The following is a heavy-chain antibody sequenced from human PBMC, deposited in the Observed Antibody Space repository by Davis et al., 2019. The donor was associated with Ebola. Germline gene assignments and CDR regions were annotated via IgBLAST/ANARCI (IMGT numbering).Heavy chain of an antibody. J-gene: IGHJ4*02. Sequence: PGGSLRLSCAASGFTFANYSMNWVRQAPGKGLEWVSSISSHSSYIYYADSMKGRFTISRDNAKNSLYLQMDSLRVEDTAVYYCARDPGAAYALDYWGQGILVTVSS. CDR3: ARDPGAAYALDY. D-gene: IGHD1-26*01. V-gene: IGHV3-21*01. CDR2: ISSHSSYI. CDR1: GFTFANYS.